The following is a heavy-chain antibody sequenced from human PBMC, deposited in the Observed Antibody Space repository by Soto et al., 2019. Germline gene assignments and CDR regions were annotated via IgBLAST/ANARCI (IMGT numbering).Heavy chain of an antibody. CDR1: GFTFSSYG. CDR3: AKEGGLAPYFDY. V-gene: IGHV3-30*18. CDR2: ISYDGSNK. J-gene: IGHJ4*02. Sequence: GGSLRLSCAASGFTFSSYGTHWVRQAPGKGLEWVAVISYDGSNKYYADSVKGRFTISRDNSKNTLYLQMNSLRAEDTAVYYCAKEGGLAPYFDYWGQGTLVTVSS. D-gene: IGHD6-19*01.